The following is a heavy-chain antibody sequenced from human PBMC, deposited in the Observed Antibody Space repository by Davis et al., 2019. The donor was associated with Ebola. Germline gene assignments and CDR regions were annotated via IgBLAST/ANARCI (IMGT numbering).Heavy chain of an antibody. CDR3: ARDSFCSSTSCYRGYYYGMDV. V-gene: IGHV1-24*01. D-gene: IGHD2-2*02. CDR2: FDPGDGVT. J-gene: IGHJ6*02. CDR1: GYTFTSYG. Sequence: ASVKVSCKASGYTFTSYGISWVRQAPGKGLEWMGGFDPGDGVTIYAQKFQGRVTMTEDTSTDTAYVELSSLRSEDTAVYYCARDSFCSSTSCYRGYYYGMDVWGQGTTVTVSS.